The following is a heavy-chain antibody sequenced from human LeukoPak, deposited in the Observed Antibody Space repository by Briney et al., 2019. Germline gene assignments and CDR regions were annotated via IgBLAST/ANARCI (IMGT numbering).Heavy chain of an antibody. D-gene: IGHD3-10*01. Sequence: GGSLRLSCAASGFTFSRYWMSWVRQAPGKGLEWVANIKQDGSEKYYVDSVKGRFTISRDNAKNSLYLQMNSLRAEDTAVYYCAKDAAVIDYWGQGTLVTVSS. J-gene: IGHJ4*02. V-gene: IGHV3-7*01. CDR3: AKDAAVIDY. CDR2: IKQDGSEK. CDR1: GFTFSRYW.